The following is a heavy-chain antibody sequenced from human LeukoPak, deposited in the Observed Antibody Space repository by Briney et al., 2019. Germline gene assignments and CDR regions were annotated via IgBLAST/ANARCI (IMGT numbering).Heavy chain of an antibody. CDR3: MRAYSSSWYWKWFDP. CDR1: GCSISSYY. Sequence: SETLSLTCTVSGCSISSYYWSWIRQPPGKGLEWIGNIYPTWSTYYNTSLKSRVTISVNTFKNQFSLKVSSVSAHNTVFYYCMRAYSSSWYWKWFDPWGQGNLVTVSS. J-gene: IGHJ5*02. V-gene: IGHV4-4*08. CDR2: IYPTWST. D-gene: IGHD6-13*01.